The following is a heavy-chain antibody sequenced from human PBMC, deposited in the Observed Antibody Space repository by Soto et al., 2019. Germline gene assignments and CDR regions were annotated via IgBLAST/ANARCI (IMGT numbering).Heavy chain of an antibody. CDR3: AKDPPLYSGYDLGWFDP. CDR1: GFTFSSYA. CDR2: ISGSGGST. Sequence: GGSLRLSCAASGFTFSSYAMSWVRQAPGKGLEWVSAISGSGGSTYYADSVKGRFTISRDNSKNTLYLQMNSLRAEDTAVYYCAKDPPLYSGYDLGWFDPWGQGTLVTVSS. V-gene: IGHV3-23*01. J-gene: IGHJ5*02. D-gene: IGHD5-12*01.